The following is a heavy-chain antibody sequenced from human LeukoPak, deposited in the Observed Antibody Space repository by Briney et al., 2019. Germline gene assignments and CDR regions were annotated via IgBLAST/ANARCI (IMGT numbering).Heavy chain of an antibody. V-gene: IGHV1-18*01. CDR2: ISAYNGNT. D-gene: IGHD5-12*01. CDR3: ARVRNSGFRYVDS. CDR1: GHTFTNYG. J-gene: IGHJ4*02. Sequence: ASVKVSCKASGHTFTNYGITWVRQAPGQGLEWMGWISAYNGNTNYAQKFQGRVTMTTDTSTSTAYMDLRSLRSDDTAVYYCARVRNSGFRYVDSWGQGTLVTVSS.